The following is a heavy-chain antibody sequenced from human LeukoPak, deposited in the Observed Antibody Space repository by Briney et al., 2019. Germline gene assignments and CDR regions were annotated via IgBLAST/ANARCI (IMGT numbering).Heavy chain of an antibody. J-gene: IGHJ3*02. CDR2: VNSDGSTT. CDR1: GFTFSTYS. CDR3: ARSTLGDAFDI. V-gene: IGHV3-74*01. D-gene: IGHD1-1*01. Sequence: GSLRLSCAASGFTFSTYSMNWVRQAPGKGLVWVSRVNSDGSTTRYADSVKGRFTISRDNAKNTLYLQMNSLRAEDTAVYYCARSTLGDAFDIWGQGTMVTVSS.